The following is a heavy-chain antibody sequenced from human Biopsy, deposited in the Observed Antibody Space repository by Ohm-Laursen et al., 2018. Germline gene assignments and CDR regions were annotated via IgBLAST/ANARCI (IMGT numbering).Heavy chain of an antibody. V-gene: IGHV3-23*01. CDR3: AKSGIGTVTRHFDL. CDR1: GFNFSSYA. D-gene: IGHD4-17*01. Sequence: SLRLSCSAPGFNFSSYAMNWVRQAPGKGLEWVSAITVSADTTYYADSVKGRFTISRDNSKNTLYLQMNSLRADDTAVYYCAKSGIGTVTRHFDLWGRGTLVTVSS. CDR2: ITVSADTT. J-gene: IGHJ4*02.